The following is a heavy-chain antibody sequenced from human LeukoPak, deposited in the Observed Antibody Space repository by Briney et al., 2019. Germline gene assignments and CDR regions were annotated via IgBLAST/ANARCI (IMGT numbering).Heavy chain of an antibody. CDR2: IKQDGSEK. V-gene: IGHV3-7*01. CDR3: ARVSRWLQWSCLDY. Sequence: GGSLRLSCAASGFTFSYHWMSWVRQAPGKGLEWVANIKQDGSEKYYVDSVKGRFTISRDNAKNSLYLQMNSLGAEDTAVYYCARVSRWLQWSCLDYWGQGTLVTVSS. J-gene: IGHJ4*02. D-gene: IGHD5-24*01. CDR1: GFTFSYHW.